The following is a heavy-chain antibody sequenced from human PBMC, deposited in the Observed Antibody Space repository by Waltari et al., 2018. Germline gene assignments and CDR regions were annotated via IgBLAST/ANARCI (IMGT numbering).Heavy chain of an antibody. Sequence: QVQLQQWGAGLLKPSETLSLTCAVYGGTFNDHYWNWIRQPPGKGLEWIGQINDSGSTNYNPSLRSRVTISVDTSKNQFSLNLSSVTAADTAVYYCARQRKDIAAAGRSFDIWGQGTMVTVSS. V-gene: IGHV4-34*01. CDR2: INDSGST. CDR1: GGTFNDHY. D-gene: IGHD6-13*01. CDR3: ARQRKDIAAAGRSFDI. J-gene: IGHJ3*02.